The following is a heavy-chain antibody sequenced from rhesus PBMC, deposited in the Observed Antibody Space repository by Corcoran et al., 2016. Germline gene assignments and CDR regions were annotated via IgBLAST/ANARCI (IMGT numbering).Heavy chain of an antibody. CDR1: GGSISDDYY. CDR3: ARLNYGWYFDL. D-gene: IGHD3-9*01. V-gene: IGHV4-106*01. J-gene: IGHJ2*01. Sequence: QVQLQESGPGLVKPSETLSLTCAVSGGSISDDYYWSWIRQPPGKGLEWIGYIYGSGGGTNYNPSLKNRVTISIDTSKNQFSLKLSSVTAAETAVYYCARLNYGWYFDLWGPGTPITISS. CDR2: IYGSGGGT.